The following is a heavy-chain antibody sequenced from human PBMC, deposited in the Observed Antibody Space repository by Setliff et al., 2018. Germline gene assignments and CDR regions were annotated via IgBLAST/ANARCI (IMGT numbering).Heavy chain of an antibody. J-gene: IGHJ5*02. CDR2: ISTDGSSI. Sequence: PGGSLRLSCVTSGFTFSTYWMHWVRQAPGRGLVWVARISTDGSSITYADSVKGRFTISRDNARNTLYLQMNSLTAKDTAVYYCARVGSKPQLGWFDPWGQGTLVTVSS. CDR1: GFTFSTYW. CDR3: ARVGSKPQLGWFDP. V-gene: IGHV3-74*03. D-gene: IGHD1-26*01.